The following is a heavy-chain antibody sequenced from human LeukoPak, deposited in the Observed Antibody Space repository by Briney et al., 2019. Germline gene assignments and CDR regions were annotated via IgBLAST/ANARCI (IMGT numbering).Heavy chain of an antibody. CDR1: GFTFSSYV. CDR2: ISYDGSNK. CDR3: ARLLVYNSGGEAFDY. V-gene: IGHV3-30*04. D-gene: IGHD3-10*01. Sequence: GGSLRLSCAASGFTFSSYVMHWVRQAPGKGLEWVAVISYDGSNKYYADSVKGRFTISRDNSKNTLYLQMNSLRAEDTAVYYCARLLVYNSGGEAFDYWGPGTLVTVSS. J-gene: IGHJ4*02.